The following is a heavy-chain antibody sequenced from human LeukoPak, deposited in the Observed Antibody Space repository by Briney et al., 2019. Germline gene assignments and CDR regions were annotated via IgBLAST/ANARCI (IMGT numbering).Heavy chain of an antibody. D-gene: IGHD3-10*01. CDR3: ARQLLWFGEFKYYFDY. J-gene: IGHJ4*02. CDR2: IIPIFGTA. V-gene: IGHV1-69*05. CDR1: GGTFSSYA. Sequence: GASVKVSCKASGGTFSSYAISWVRQAPGQGLEWMGGIIPIFGTANYAQKFQGRVTITTDESTSTAYMELSSLRSEDTAVYYCARQLLWFGEFKYYFDYWGQGTLVTVSS.